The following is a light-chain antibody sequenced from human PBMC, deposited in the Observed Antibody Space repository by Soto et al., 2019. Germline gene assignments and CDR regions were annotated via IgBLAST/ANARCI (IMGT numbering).Light chain of an antibody. J-gene: IGLJ1*01. CDR1: SSDVGGYNY. CDR3: CSYAGSYV. CDR2: DVS. V-gene: IGLV2-11*01. Sequence: QSALTQPRSVSGSPGQSVTISCTGNSSDVGGYNYVSWYQQHPGKAPKLMIYDVSKRPSGVPDRFSGSKSRNTASLTISGLQAEDEADYYCCSYAGSYVFGTGNKLTV.